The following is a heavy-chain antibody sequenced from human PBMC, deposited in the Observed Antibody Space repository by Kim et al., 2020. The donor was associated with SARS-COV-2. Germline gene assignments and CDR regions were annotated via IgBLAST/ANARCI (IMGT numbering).Heavy chain of an antibody. CDR1: GGSISSYY. CDR3: ARDLFRYGSGSYPYYYYYGMDV. Sequence: SETLSLTCTVSGGSISSYYWSWIRQPPGKGLEWIGYIYYSGSTNYNPSLKSRVTISVDTSKNQFSLKLSSVTAADTAVYYCARDLFRYGSGSYPYYYYYGMDVWGQGTTVTVSS. V-gene: IGHV4-59*01. J-gene: IGHJ6*02. CDR2: IYYSGST. D-gene: IGHD3-10*01.